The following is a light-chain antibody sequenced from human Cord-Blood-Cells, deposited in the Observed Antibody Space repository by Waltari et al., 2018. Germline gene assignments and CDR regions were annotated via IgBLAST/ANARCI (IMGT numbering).Light chain of an antibody. CDR1: SPNTGAGYA. V-gene: IGLV1-40*01. CDR3: QSYDSSLSGYV. Sequence: QSVLPQPPPVSGAPGQRVTISCTVSSPNTGAGYAVTWDPPLPGPAPKLPIYVNSNRPSGVPDRFSGSKSGTSASLAITGLQAEDEADYYCQSYDSSLSGYVFGTGTKVTVL. CDR2: VNS. J-gene: IGLJ1*01.